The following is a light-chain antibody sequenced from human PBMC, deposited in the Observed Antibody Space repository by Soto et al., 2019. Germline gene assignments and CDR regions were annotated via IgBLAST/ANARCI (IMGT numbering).Light chain of an antibody. CDR2: EVS. Sequence: QSALIQPPSASGSPGQSVTISCTGTSSDVGGYNYVSWYQQHPGKAPKLMIYEVSKRPSGVPDRFSGSKSGNTASLTVSGLQAEDEADYYCSSYADSNGVVFGGGTKLTVL. CDR3: SSYADSNGVV. V-gene: IGLV2-8*01. CDR1: SSDVGGYNY. J-gene: IGLJ2*01.